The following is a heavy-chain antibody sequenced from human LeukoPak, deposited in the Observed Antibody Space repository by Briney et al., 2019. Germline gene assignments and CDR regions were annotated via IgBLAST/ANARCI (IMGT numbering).Heavy chain of an antibody. CDR1: GFTFSGYY. CDR2: IKKDGSEK. J-gene: IGHJ4*02. CDR3: SRSLDY. V-gene: IGHV3-7*01. Sequence: GGSLRLSCAASGFTFSGYYMSWIRQAPGKGLEWVANIKKDGSEKYYVDSVKGRFIISRDNTKNSLYLEMNNLRAEDTATYYCSRSLDYWGQGIRVTVSS.